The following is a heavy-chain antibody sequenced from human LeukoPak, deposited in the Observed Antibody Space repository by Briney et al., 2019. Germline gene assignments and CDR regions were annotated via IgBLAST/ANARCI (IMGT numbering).Heavy chain of an antibody. J-gene: IGHJ4*02. V-gene: IGHV5-51*01. CDR1: GYSFTNYW. CDR3: ARLVGDSSGYYDYFDY. CDR2: IYPGDSDT. Sequence: GESLKISCKGSGYSFTNYWIGWVRQMPGEGLEWMGIIYPGDSDTRYSPSFQGQVTISADKSISTAYLQWSSLKASDTAVYYCARLVGDSSGYYDYFDYWGQGTLVTVSS. D-gene: IGHD3-22*01.